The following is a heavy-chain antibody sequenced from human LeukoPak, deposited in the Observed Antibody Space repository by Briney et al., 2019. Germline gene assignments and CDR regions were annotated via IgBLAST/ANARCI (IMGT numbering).Heavy chain of an antibody. CDR1: GFTFGNYN. V-gene: IGHV3-48*01. CDR2: INSASSSI. CDR3: ARDPIYDSWSGSPDY. Sequence: GGSLRLSCAASGFTFGNYNMNWVRQAPGEGLEWVSFINSASSSIYYADSVKGRFTISRDNAKNSLYLQMNSLRAEDTAVYHCARDPIYDSWSGSPDYWGQGTLVTVSS. J-gene: IGHJ4*02. D-gene: IGHD3-3*01.